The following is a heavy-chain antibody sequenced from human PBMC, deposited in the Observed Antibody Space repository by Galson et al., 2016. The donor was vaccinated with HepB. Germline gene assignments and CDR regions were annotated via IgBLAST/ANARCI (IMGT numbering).Heavy chain of an antibody. Sequence: ETLSLTCIVSGGSVSTSGYYWSWIRQAPGKGLECIGYIYHSGSTNRNSSLNSRVTISVDTSKNQFSLKLSSVPVADTALYYCARGYPFWSGYYGPFESWGQGTLVTVSS. D-gene: IGHD3-3*01. V-gene: IGHV4-61*08. CDR2: IYHSGST. CDR3: ARGYPFWSGYYGPFES. J-gene: IGHJ4*02. CDR1: GGSVSTSGYY.